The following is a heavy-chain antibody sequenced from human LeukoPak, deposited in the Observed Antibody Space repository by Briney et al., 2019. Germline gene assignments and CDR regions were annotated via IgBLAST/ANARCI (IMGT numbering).Heavy chain of an antibody. CDR1: GYTFTGYY. CDR3: ARRMITFGGVIAPFDY. Sequence: ASVKVSCKASGYTFTGYYMHWVRQAPGQGLERMGWINPNSGGTNYAQKFQGRVTMTRDTSISTAYMELSRLRSDDTAVYYCARRMITFGGVIAPFDYWGQGTLVTVSS. D-gene: IGHD3-16*02. CDR2: INPNSGGT. V-gene: IGHV1-2*02. J-gene: IGHJ4*02.